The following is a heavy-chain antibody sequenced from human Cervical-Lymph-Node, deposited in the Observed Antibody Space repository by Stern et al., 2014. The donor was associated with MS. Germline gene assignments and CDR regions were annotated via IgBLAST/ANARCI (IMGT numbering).Heavy chain of an antibody. Sequence: VQLVQSGAEVKKPGASVTVSCKASGYIFTMKGISWIRQAPGQGLEWMGWSSADNGKTNYAQKFQGRVTMTTKTSKTTAYMEFGRLTSDDTAVYYCARRGSYSGDFDYWGQGTLVTVSS. J-gene: IGHJ4*02. CDR2: SSADNGKT. V-gene: IGHV1-18*01. CDR3: ARRGSYSGDFDY. D-gene: IGHD3-16*01. CDR1: GYIFTMKG.